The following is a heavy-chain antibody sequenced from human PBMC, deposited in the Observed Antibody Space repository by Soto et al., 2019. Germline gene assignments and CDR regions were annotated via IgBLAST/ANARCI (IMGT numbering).Heavy chain of an antibody. CDR2: ISGSGGST. D-gene: IGHD3-22*01. Sequence: GGSLRLSCAASGFTFSSYAMSWVRQAPGKGLEWVSAISGSGGSTYYADSVKGRFTISRDNSKNTLYLQMNSLRAEDTAVYYCAKDHGSLDSNGYVFDYWGQGTLVTVSS. CDR1: GFTFSSYA. CDR3: AKDHGSLDSNGYVFDY. V-gene: IGHV3-23*01. J-gene: IGHJ4*02.